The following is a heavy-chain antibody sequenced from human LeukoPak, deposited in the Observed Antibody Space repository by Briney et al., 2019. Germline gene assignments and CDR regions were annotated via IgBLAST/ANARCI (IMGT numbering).Heavy chain of an antibody. CDR1: GFTFSSYW. CDR3: ARDDRRDGYNRGEAFDI. V-gene: IGHV3-7*01. CDR2: IKQDGSEK. J-gene: IGHJ3*02. Sequence: GGSLRLSCAASGFTFSSYWMSWVRQAPGKGLEWVANIKQDGSEKYYVDSVKGRFTISRDNAKNSLYLQMNSLRAEDTAVYYCARDDRRDGYNRGEAFDIWGQGTMVTVSS. D-gene: IGHD5-24*01.